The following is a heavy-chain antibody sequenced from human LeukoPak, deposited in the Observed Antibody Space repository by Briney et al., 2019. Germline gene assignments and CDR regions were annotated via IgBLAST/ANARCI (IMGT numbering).Heavy chain of an antibody. D-gene: IGHD5-18*01. V-gene: IGHV3-23*01. J-gene: IGHJ4*02. CDR1: GFTFSSYA. CDR3: AKAGWGIQLWLLDY. CDR2: ITISGDKT. Sequence: GGSLRLSCAASGFTFSSYAMNWVRQAPGKGLEWASGITISGDKTYYADSVKGRFTISRDNSKDTLYLQMNSLRDEDTAVYYCAKAGWGIQLWLLDYWGQGTLVTVSS.